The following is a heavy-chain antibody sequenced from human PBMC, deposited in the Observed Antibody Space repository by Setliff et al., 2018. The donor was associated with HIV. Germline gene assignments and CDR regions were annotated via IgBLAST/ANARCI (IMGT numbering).Heavy chain of an antibody. CDR2: IIPIFGTA. V-gene: IGHV1-69*13. Sequence: SVKVSCKASGGNFNNYALSGVRQAPGQGLEWMGGIIPIFGTANYAQKFQGRVTITADESTSTAYMELSSLRSEDTAVYFCARSTDTGRVTLDYYYYGMDFWGQGTTVTVSS. D-gene: IGHD5-18*01. J-gene: IGHJ6*02. CDR3: ARSTDTGRVTLDYYYYGMDF. CDR1: GGNFNNYA.